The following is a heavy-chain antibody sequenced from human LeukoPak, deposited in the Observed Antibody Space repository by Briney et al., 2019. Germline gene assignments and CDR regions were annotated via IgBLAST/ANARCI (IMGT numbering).Heavy chain of an antibody. D-gene: IGHD4-11*01. CDR3: ARERRDYPDYFDY. J-gene: IGHJ4*02. CDR1: GFTFSGYS. CDR2: ISSSSSTI. V-gene: IGHV3-48*01. Sequence: GGSLRLSCAASGFTFSGYSMNWVRQAPGKGLEWVSYISSSSSTIYYADSVKGRCTISRYNAKNSLFLQMNRLRAGDTAVYYCARERRDYPDYFDYWGQGTLVTVSS.